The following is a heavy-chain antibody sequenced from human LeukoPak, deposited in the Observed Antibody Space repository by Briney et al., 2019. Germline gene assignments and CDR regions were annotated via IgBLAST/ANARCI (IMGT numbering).Heavy chain of an antibody. D-gene: IGHD5-24*01. Sequence: GASVKVSCKASGGTFSSYAINWVRQAPGQGLEWMGGIIPIFGTANYAQKLQGRVTITADESTSTAYMELSSLRSEDTAVYYCARDRGRDGYNYLDYWGQGTLVTVSS. J-gene: IGHJ4*02. CDR3: ARDRGRDGYNYLDY. V-gene: IGHV1-69*13. CDR2: IIPIFGTA. CDR1: GGTFSSYA.